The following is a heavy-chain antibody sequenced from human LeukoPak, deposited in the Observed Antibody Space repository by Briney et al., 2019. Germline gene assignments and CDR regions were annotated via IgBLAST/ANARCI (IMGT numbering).Heavy chain of an antibody. CDR2: MYHNGST. D-gene: IGHD3-3*01. J-gene: IGHJ4*02. V-gene: IGHV4-39*01. Sequence: PSETLSLACTVSGGSISSSSYYWGWIRQLPGKGLEWIGRMYHNGSTYYNPSLKSRVTISVDTSKNQFSLKLTSVTAADTAVYFCARGAEYYAIWRGYAGYSDYWGQGISVTVSS. CDR1: GGSISSSSYY. CDR3: ARGAEYYAIWRGYAGYSDY.